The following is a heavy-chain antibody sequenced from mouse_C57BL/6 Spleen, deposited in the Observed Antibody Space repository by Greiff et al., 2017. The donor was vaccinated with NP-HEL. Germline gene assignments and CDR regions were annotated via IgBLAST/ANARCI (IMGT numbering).Heavy chain of an antibody. CDR1: GFSLTSYG. CDR2: LWSGGST. D-gene: IGHD1-1*01. J-gene: IGHJ1*03. CDR3: ARGELYYYGSSYGRYFDV. V-gene: IGHV2-2*01. Sequence: QVQLQQSGPGLVQPSQSLSITCTVSGFSLTSYGVHWVRQSPGKGLEWLGVLWSGGSTDYNAAFISRLSISKDNSKSQVFFKMNSLQADDTAIYYCARGELYYYGSSYGRYFDVWGTGTTVTVSS.